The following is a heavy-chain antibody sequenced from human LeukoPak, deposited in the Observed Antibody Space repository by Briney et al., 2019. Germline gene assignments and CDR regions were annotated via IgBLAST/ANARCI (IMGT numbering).Heavy chain of an antibody. Sequence: SETLSLTCAVSGYSISSGYYWGWIRQPPGKGLEWIGSAYHSGSTYYNPSLKSRVTISVDTSTNQFSLKLTSVTAADTAVYYCARTPFCSSASCSRFEPWGQGTPVSVSS. D-gene: IGHD2-2*01. CDR2: AYHSGST. CDR3: ARTPFCSSASCSRFEP. V-gene: IGHV4-38-2*01. CDR1: GYSISSGYY. J-gene: IGHJ5*02.